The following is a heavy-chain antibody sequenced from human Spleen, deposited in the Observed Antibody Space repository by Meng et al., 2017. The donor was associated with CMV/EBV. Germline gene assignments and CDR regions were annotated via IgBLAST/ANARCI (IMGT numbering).Heavy chain of an antibody. CDR1: GFTFSNYW. CDR2: ISSSGSTI. D-gene: IGHD6-13*01. V-gene: IGHV3-48*01. J-gene: IGHJ4*02. Sequence: GGSLRLSCAASGFTFSNYWMSWVRQAPGKGLEWVSYISSSGSTIYYADSVKGRFTISRDNSKNTLYLQMNSLRAEDTAVYFCARDHPTIAGPYWGQGTLVTVSS. CDR3: ARDHPTIAGPY.